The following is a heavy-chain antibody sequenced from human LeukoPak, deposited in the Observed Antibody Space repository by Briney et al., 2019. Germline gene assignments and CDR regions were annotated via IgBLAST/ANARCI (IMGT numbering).Heavy chain of an antibody. CDR2: MNPNSGNT. CDR1: GYTFTNYN. Sequence: ASVKVSCKASGYTFTNYNINWVRQATGQGLEWMGWMNPNSGNTGYAQKFQGRVTITRNTSISTAYMELSSLRSEDTAVYYCARGDSSGWYEGLQYYFDYWGQGTLVTVS. J-gene: IGHJ4*02. D-gene: IGHD6-19*01. CDR3: ARGDSSGWYEGLQYYFDY. V-gene: IGHV1-8*03.